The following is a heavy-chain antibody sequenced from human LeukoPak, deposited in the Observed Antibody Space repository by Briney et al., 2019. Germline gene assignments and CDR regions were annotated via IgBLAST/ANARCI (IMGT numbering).Heavy chain of an antibody. CDR1: GFTFSSYA. CDR2: ISYDGSNK. V-gene: IGHV3-30-3*01. CDR3: ARDNSSSWCEMLTCFDY. Sequence: PGRSLRLSCAASGFTFSSYAMHWVRQAPGKGLEWVAVISYDGSNKYYADSVKGRFTISRDNSKNTLYLQMNSLRAEDTAVYYCARDNSSSWCEMLTCFDYWGQGTLVTVSS. J-gene: IGHJ4*02. D-gene: IGHD6-13*01.